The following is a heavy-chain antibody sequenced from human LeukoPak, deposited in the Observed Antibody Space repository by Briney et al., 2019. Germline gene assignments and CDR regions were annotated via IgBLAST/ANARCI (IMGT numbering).Heavy chain of an antibody. J-gene: IGHJ6*03. CDR1: GGSISSYY. Sequence: SETLSPTCTVSGGSISSYYWSWIRQPPGKGLEWIGYIHYSGSTNYNPSLKSRVTISVDTSKNQFSLKLSSVTAADTAVYYCAGTYTYYYYYYMDVWGKGTTVTISS. D-gene: IGHD2-2*02. CDR2: IHYSGST. CDR3: AGTYTYYYYYYMDV. V-gene: IGHV4-59*01.